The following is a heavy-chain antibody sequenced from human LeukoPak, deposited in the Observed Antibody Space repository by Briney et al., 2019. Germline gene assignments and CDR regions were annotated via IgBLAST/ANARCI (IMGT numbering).Heavy chain of an antibody. CDR1: GYTFTTYW. J-gene: IGHJ5*02. D-gene: IGHD6-13*01. CDR2: IYPGDCDT. CDR3: ARRGSYWFDP. V-gene: IGHV5-51*01. Sequence: GEGLKISCWGSGYTFTTYWIGWVRQMPGKSLEWMVIIYPGDCDTRYSPSFEDQVTITADKTTSTAYLQWSSLQGSDSAMYYCARRGSYWFDPWGQGTLVTVFS.